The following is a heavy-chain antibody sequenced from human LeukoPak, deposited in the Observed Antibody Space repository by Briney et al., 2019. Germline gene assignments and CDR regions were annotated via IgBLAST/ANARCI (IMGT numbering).Heavy chain of an antibody. V-gene: IGHV3-23*01. CDR3: AKGLVVNDNYFDN. CDR1: GCSLRTYA. CDR2: IGGSDNTT. J-gene: IGHJ4*02. Sequence: CGALRLSCAASGCSLRTYAMNGVRQLPCKGGEGVSSIGGSDNTTYYADSVNGRFTISSHFSTNPLSLQMTSLRVEDTAVYFCAKGLVVNDNYFDNWGQGTLVTVSS. D-gene: IGHD2-2*01.